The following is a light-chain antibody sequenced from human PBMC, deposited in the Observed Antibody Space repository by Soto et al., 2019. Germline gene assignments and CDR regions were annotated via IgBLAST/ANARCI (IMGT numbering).Light chain of an antibody. J-gene: IGLJ3*02. V-gene: IGLV2-8*01. CDR2: EVT. CDR1: SSDVGGYNY. CDR3: SSYAASNNFYFV. Sequence: QPVLTQPPSASGSPGQSVTISCTGTSSDVGGYNYVSWYQQYPGRAPKLMIYEVTKRPSGVPDRFSGSKSGNTASLTVSGLQAEDEADYYCSSYAASNNFYFVFGGGTKLNVL.